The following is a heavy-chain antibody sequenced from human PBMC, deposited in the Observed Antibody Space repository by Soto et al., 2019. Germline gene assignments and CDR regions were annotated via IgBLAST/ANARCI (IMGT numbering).Heavy chain of an antibody. CDR1: NGSFMGYY. J-gene: IGHJ4*02. D-gene: IGHD3-3*01. CDR2: INHFGSP. V-gene: IGHV4-34*01. CDR3: ASLNGGRFLDKGDY. Sequence: QVQLHQWGAGLLKPSETLSLTCGVYNGSFMGYYWTWVRQPPGKGLEWIGEINHFGSPNYNPSLKRRVAISIDTSKHQFSLSLRSLTAADTAVYYCASLNGGRFLDKGDYWGQGILVTGSS.